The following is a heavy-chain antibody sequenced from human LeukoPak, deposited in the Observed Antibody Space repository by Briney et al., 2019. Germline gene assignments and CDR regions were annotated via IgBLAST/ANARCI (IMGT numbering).Heavy chain of an antibody. Sequence: ASVKVSRKASGYTFTSYAFRWVRQAPGQGLEWMGWISAYNGNTNYAQNLQGRVTMTTDTSTSTAYMELRSLRSDDTAVYYCAREGAYCSSTSCHLQNWFDPWGQGTLVTVSS. V-gene: IGHV1-18*01. CDR3: AREGAYCSSTSCHLQNWFDP. J-gene: IGHJ5*02. CDR1: GYTFTSYA. CDR2: ISAYNGNT. D-gene: IGHD2-2*01.